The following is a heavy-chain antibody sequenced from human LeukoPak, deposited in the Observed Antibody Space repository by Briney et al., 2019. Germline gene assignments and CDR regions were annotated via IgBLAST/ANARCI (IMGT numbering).Heavy chain of an antibody. D-gene: IGHD3-3*01. V-gene: IGHV3-7*01. CDR3: ARRPESYDFWSGYYEYYYYMDV. Sequence: GRSLRLSCAASGFTFSSYWMSWVRQAPGKGLEWVANIKQDGSEKYYVDSVKGRFTISRDNAKNSLYLQMNSLRAEDTAVYYCARRPESYDFWSGYYEYYYYMDVWGKGTTVTVSS. J-gene: IGHJ6*03. CDR2: IKQDGSEK. CDR1: GFTFSSYW.